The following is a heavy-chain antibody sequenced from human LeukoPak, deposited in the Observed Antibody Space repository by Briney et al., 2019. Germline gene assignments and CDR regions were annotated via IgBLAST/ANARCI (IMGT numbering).Heavy chain of an antibody. CDR3: AKGPGRYCSSTSCQQYNWFDP. J-gene: IGHJ5*02. V-gene: IGHV3-23*01. D-gene: IGHD2-2*01. CDR1: GFTFSTSA. Sequence: PGGSLRLSCAASGFTFSTSAMTWVRQAPGKGLEWVSAISGSGGSTYYADSVKGRFTISRDNSKNTLYLQMNSLRAEDTAVYYCAKGPGRYCSSTSCQQYNWFDPWGQGTLVTVSS. CDR2: ISGSGGST.